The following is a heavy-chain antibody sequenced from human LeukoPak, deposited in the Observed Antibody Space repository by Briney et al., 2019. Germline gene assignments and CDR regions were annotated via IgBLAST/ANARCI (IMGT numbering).Heavy chain of an antibody. CDR2: INPNSGGT. Sequence: ASVKVSCKASGYTFTGYYMHWVRQAPGQGLEWMGWINPNSGGTNYAQKFQGRVTMTRDTSISTAYMELSRLRSDDTAVYYCARGKRSITIFGVVDYWGQGTLVTVSP. J-gene: IGHJ4*02. CDR1: GYTFTGYY. CDR3: ARGKRSITIFGVVDY. V-gene: IGHV1-2*02. D-gene: IGHD3-3*01.